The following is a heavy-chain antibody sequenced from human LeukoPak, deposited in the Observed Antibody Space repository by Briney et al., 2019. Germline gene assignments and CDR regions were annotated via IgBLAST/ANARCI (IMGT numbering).Heavy chain of an antibody. CDR3: AKVGSAAAIVVPAAMRMYYYYMDV. CDR1: GFTFSSYG. CDR2: VRYDGSNK. J-gene: IGHJ6*03. V-gene: IGHV3-30*02. D-gene: IGHD2-2*01. Sequence: PGGSLRLSCAASGFTFSSYGMHWVRQAPGKGLEWVAFVRYDGSNKYYADSVKGRFTISRDNSKNTLYLQMNSLRAEDTAVYYCAKVGSAAAIVVPAAMRMYYYYMDVWGKGTTVTISS.